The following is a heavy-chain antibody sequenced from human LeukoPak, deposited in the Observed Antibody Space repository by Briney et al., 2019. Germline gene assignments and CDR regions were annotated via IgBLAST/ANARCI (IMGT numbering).Heavy chain of an antibody. Sequence: GGSLRLSCAASGFTFSNFLMNWVRQAPGKGLEWVSYISSSSTNIYYADSVKGRFTISRDNAKNSLCLQMNSLRAEDTAVYYCASGSRRFDYWGQGTLVTVSS. CDR2: ISSSSTNI. D-gene: IGHD5-12*01. J-gene: IGHJ4*02. V-gene: IGHV3-48*01. CDR3: ASGSRRFDY. CDR1: GFTFSNFL.